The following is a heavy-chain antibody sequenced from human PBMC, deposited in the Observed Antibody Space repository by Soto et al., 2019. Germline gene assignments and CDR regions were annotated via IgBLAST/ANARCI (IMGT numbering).Heavy chain of an antibody. J-gene: IGHJ4*02. CDR1: GGSVNNNNW. CDR3: ERGPGI. V-gene: IGHV4-4*02. CDR2: VFPTGST. Sequence: PSETLSLTCAVSGGSVNNNNWWCWVRQPPGEGLERIGEVFPTGSTNYNPSVKRRVTISVDTSKNQCSLKLSSVSDADTAVYYLERGPGIWGEGTLVTFSS.